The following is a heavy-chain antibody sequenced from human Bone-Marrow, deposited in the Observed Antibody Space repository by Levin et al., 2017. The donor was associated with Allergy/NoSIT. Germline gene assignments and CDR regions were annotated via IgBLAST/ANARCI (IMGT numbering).Heavy chain of an antibody. V-gene: IGHV3-13*04. CDR2: IGTAADS. D-gene: IGHD2-2*01. CDR1: GFTFSSYD. Sequence: LSLTCAASGFTFSSYDMHWVRQATGRGLEWVSAIGTAADSYYSGSVKGRFTVSRDNAKHSFYLQMNSLRAGDTAVYYCARVALPRYCTSTSCSDSGYYFDYWGQGTLVTVSS. CDR3: ARVALPRYCTSTSCSDSGYYFDY. J-gene: IGHJ4*02.